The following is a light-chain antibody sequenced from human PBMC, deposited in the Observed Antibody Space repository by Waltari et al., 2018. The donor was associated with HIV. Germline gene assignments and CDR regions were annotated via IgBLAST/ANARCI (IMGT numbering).Light chain of an antibody. CDR2: GAS. Sequence: EIVLTQSPGTLSLSPGERATLSCRASQSVSSSYLAWYQQKPGQAPRLLIYGASSRVTGIPDRFSGSGSGTDFTLTISRLEPEDFAVYYCQQYGSSRETFGQGTKVEIK. CDR3: QQYGSSRET. V-gene: IGKV3-20*01. J-gene: IGKJ1*01. CDR1: QSVSSSY.